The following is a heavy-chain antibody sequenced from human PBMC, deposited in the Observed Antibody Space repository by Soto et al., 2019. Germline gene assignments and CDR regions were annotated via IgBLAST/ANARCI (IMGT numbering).Heavy chain of an antibody. Sequence: SQTLSLTCDISGDSVPSSSAAWNWIRQSPSRGLEWLGRTYYRSKWIHEYTVSMESRITINPDTSKNQFSLHIYSVTPEDTAVYYCAGLVWFRGMDVWGQGTPVTVSS. CDR3: AGLVWFRGMDV. D-gene: IGHD3-16*01. J-gene: IGHJ6*02. CDR2: TYYRSKWIH. CDR1: GDSVPSSSAA. V-gene: IGHV6-1*01.